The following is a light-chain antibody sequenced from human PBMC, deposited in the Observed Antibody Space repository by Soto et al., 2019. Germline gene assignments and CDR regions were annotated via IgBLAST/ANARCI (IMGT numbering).Light chain of an antibody. Sequence: DIQMTQCPSTLCASVGDSVTVTCRASQSISGWLDWYQHKPGKAPKILIYNASTLESGGPSRFSGSGAGTEFTLTISSLQPDDFATYYCQQYSTDPRTFGGGTKVDI. J-gene: IGKJ4*01. CDR1: QSISGW. CDR3: QQYSTDPRT. V-gene: IGKV1-5*03. CDR2: NAS.